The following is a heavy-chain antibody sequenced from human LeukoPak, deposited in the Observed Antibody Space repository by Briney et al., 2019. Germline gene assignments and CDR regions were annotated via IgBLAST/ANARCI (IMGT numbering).Heavy chain of an antibody. CDR3: AKGPYHTIYYYYYMDV. CDR1: GFTFSSYG. Sequence: GRSLRLSCAASGFTFSSYGMHWVRQAPGKGLEWVAVIWHDGSNKYYTDSVKGRFTISRDNSKNTLYLQMNSLRAEDTAVYYCAKGPYHTIYYYYYMDVWGKGTTVTVSS. J-gene: IGHJ6*03. D-gene: IGHD2-2*01. CDR2: IWHDGSNK. V-gene: IGHV3-33*06.